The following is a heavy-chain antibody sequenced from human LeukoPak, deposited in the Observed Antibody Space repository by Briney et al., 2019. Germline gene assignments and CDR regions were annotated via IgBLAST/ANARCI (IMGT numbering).Heavy chain of an antibody. CDR2: IYYSGST. CDR1: GGXISSYY. D-gene: IGHD3-10*01. CDR3: ATVGYGSGSYRFDH. Sequence: SETLSLTCTVSGGXISSYYWSWIRQPPGKGLEWIGYIYYSGSTNYNPSLKSRVTISVDTSKNQFSLKLSSVTAADTAVYYCATVGYGSGSYRFDHWGQGTLVTVSS. V-gene: IGHV4-59*01. J-gene: IGHJ4*02.